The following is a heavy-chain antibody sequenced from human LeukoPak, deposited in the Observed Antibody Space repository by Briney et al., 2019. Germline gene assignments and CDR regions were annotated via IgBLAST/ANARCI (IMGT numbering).Heavy chain of an antibody. Sequence: PSETLSLTCTVSGGSISPYYWNWIRQPPGKGLEWIGYIYYSGSTNYNPSLKSRVTISLDMSKNQFSLKLSSVTAADTAIYYCARDVNCSGSSCYDSWGQGTLVTVSS. D-gene: IGHD2-15*01. CDR3: ARDVNCSGSSCYDS. V-gene: IGHV4-59*01. CDR2: IYYSGST. J-gene: IGHJ4*02. CDR1: GGSISPYY.